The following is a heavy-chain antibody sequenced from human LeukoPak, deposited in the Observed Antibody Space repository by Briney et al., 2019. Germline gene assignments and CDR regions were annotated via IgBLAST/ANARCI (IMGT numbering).Heavy chain of an antibody. CDR3: ARGRIAKIVVVHSFTYGMDV. CDR1: GCTFNSYW. V-gene: IGHV3-7*01. CDR2: IKQDGSEK. Sequence: GGSLRLSCTASGCTFNSYWMTWVRQAPGKGLEWVANIKQDGSEKHYVDSVKGRVTISRDNAKNSLYLQMNSLRVEDTAVYYCARGRIAKIVVVHSFTYGMDVWGQGTTVTVSS. D-gene: IGHD3-22*01. J-gene: IGHJ6*02.